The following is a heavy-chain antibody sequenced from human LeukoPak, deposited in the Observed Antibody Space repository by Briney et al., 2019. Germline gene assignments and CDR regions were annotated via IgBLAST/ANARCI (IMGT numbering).Heavy chain of an antibody. CDR2: IYYSGST. CDR3: ARDRGAKDH. J-gene: IGHJ4*02. Sequence: SETLSLTCTGSGESISGFYWNWIRQPPGKGLEWIGYIYYSGSTNYNPSLKSRVTMSVDTSKNQFSLKLSSVTAADTAVYYCARDRGAKDHWGQGTLVTVSS. CDR1: GESISGFY. V-gene: IGHV4-59*12. D-gene: IGHD1-26*01.